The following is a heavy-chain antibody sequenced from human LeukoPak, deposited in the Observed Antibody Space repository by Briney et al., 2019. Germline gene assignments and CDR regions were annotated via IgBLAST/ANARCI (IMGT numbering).Heavy chain of an antibody. CDR2: ISPGGGPT. J-gene: IGHJ4*02. CDR3: AKDGAWLRFDD. Sequence: GGSLRLSCAGSGFPFSIYGMNWVRQAPGKRLEWVSGISPGGGPTYCADSVKGRFTISRDDSKNTLYLQMNNLRAEDTAVYYCAKDGAWLRFDDWGQGILVTVSS. CDR1: GFPFSIYG. V-gene: IGHV3-23*01. D-gene: IGHD5-12*01.